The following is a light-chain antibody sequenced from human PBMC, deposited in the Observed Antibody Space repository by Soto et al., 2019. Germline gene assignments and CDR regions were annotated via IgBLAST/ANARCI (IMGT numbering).Light chain of an antibody. Sequence: EIVMTQSPATLSLSPGESATLSCRASQSVSSNLAWYQQKPGQAPRILIYGASTRATGIPARFSGSWSGTEFPLTISSLQAEVVAFYYCQQYNNWPPLTFGGGTKVEIK. J-gene: IGKJ4*01. CDR1: QSVSSN. CDR2: GAS. CDR3: QQYNNWPPLT. V-gene: IGKV3-15*01.